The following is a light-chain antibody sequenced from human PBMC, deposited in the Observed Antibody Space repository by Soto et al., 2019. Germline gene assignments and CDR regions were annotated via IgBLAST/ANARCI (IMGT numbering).Light chain of an antibody. Sequence: QSALTQPASVSGSPGQSITISCTGTSSDVGGYNYVSWYQQHPGKAPKLMIYEVSYRPSGVSNRFSGSKSGNTASLTISGLHAEDEADYHCSSYTSSRTLVFGGGTKVTVL. V-gene: IGLV2-14*01. J-gene: IGLJ2*01. CDR2: EVS. CDR3: SSYTSSRTLV. CDR1: SSDVGGYNY.